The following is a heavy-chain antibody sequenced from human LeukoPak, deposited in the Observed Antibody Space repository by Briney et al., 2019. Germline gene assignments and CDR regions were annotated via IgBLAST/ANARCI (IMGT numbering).Heavy chain of an antibody. J-gene: IGHJ4*02. V-gene: IGHV5-51*01. CDR1: GYSFTSYW. CDR3: ARQGDYYNDY. CDR2: IYPGDSDT. Sequence: GESLKISCQGSGYSFTSYWIAWVRQMPGKGLEWMGTIYPGDSDTRYSPSFQGQVTISADKSISTAYLQWSSLKASDIAMYYCARQGDYYNDYWGQGTLVTVSS. D-gene: IGHD3-22*01.